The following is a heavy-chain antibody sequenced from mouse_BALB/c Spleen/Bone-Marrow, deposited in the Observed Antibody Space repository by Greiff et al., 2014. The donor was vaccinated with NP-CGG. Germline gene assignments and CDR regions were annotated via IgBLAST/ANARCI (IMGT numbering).Heavy chain of an antibody. CDR2: INPNNGGT. V-gene: IGHV1-18*01. Sequence: VQLQQSGPELVEPGASVKISCKTSGYTFTEYTMHWVKQSHGKSLEWIGGINPNNGGTLYNQKFKGKATLTVDKSSSTAYMELRSLTSEDSAVYYCAGKVYYGNFHFDYWGQGTTLTVSS. J-gene: IGHJ2*01. D-gene: IGHD2-1*01. CDR1: GYTFTEYT. CDR3: AGKVYYGNFHFDY.